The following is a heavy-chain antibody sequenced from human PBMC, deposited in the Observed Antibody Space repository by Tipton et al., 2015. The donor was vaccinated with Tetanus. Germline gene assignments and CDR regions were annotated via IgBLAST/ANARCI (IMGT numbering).Heavy chain of an antibody. CDR2: IYYTAHT. J-gene: IGHJ4*02. V-gene: IGHV4-31*02. Sequence: LRLSCTVSGASINAGGYLWTWVRQYPGKGLEWIRNIYYTAHTSYTPSLDSRVSISVDTSKNQFSLRLTSVTAADAAVYYWAGLREIVSRSGWAFDYWGQGILVTVAS. CDR1: GASINAGGYL. CDR3: AGLREIVSRSGWAFDY. D-gene: IGHD5/OR15-5a*01.